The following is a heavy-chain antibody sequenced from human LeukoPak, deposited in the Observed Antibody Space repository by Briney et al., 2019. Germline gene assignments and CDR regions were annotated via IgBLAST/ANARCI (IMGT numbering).Heavy chain of an antibody. CDR3: ARDRAPYYYDSSGYYYPDAFDI. J-gene: IGHJ3*02. CDR1: GGSISSYY. CDR2: IYHSGST. Sequence: PSETLSLTCTVSGGSISSYYWSWIRQPPGKGLEWIGYIYHSGSTYYNPSLKSRVTISVDRSKNQFSLKLSSVTAADTAVYYCARDRAPYYYDSSGYYYPDAFDIWGQGTMVTVSS. D-gene: IGHD3-22*01. V-gene: IGHV4-59*12.